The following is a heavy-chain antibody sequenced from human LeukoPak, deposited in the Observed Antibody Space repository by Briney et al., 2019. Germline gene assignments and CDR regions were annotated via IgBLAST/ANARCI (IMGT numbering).Heavy chain of an antibody. CDR2: ISWNSGSI. V-gene: IGHV3-9*01. CDR3: AKDRYGSGSYCMDV. CDR1: GFTLDDYA. J-gene: IGHJ6*02. D-gene: IGHD3-10*01. Sequence: PGGSLRLSCAASGFTLDDYAMHWVRQAPGKGLEWVSGISWNSGSIGYADSVKGRFTISRDNAKNSLYLQMNSLRAEDTALYYCAKDRYGSGSYCMDVWGQGTTVTVSS.